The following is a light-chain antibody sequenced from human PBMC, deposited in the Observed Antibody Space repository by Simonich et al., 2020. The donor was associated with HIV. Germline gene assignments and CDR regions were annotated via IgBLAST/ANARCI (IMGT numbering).Light chain of an antibody. Sequence: ELVLTQSPATLSLSPGERATLSCRASQSISIYLAWYQQKPGQAPRLLIYDASNRATGIPARFSGRGSGTDFTLTISSLEPEDFATYYCLQDYNYPWTFGQGTKVEIK. V-gene: IGKV3-11*01. CDR2: DAS. CDR1: QSISIY. J-gene: IGKJ1*01. CDR3: LQDYNYPWT.